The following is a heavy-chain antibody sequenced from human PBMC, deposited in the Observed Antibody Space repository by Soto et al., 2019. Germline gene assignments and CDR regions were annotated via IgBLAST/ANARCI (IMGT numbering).Heavy chain of an antibody. V-gene: IGHV3-49*03. CDR1: GFTFGDYA. Sequence: GGSLRLSCTTSGFTFGDYAMSWSRQAPGKGLEWVGVIRSKAYGGTTDYAASVKGRFTISRDDSKSIAYLQMNSLKSEDTGVYYCTKYTYTSRYAYYGMDVWGHWTTVTVSS. J-gene: IGHJ6*02. D-gene: IGHD6-13*01. CDR3: TKYTYTSRYAYYGMDV. CDR2: IRSKAYGGTT.